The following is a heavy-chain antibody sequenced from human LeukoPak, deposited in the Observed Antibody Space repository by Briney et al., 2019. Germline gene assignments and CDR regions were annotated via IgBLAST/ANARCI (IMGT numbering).Heavy chain of an antibody. V-gene: IGHV3-23*01. CDR2: IYGGGDST. CDR1: GFTFSSHA. D-gene: IGHD2-21*01. Sequence: GGSLRLSCAASGFTFSSHAMTWFRQGPGKGLEWVSSIYGGGDSTFYADSVKGRFTIFRDNSKYTLDLQMNSLRVEDSGMYYCAKERTVSPVAYLYFHPWGRCNL. J-gene: IGHJ2*01. CDR3: AKERTVSPVAYLYFHP.